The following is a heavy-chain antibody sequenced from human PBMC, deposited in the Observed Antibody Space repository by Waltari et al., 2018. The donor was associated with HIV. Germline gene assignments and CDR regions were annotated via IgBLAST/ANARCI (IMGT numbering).Heavy chain of an antibody. V-gene: IGHV3-48*04. Sequence: EMQLVESGGGLAQPGGSLRLSCAASGFTFSSYRMNWVLQAPEKGLEWVAYFSSSRNIIYYADSVKGRFTISRDNAKNSLYLQMDSLGAEDTAVYYCAREGGYDSSGYLRGFDLWGRGTLVTV. D-gene: IGHD3-22*01. CDR1: GFTFSSYR. CDR2: FSSSRNII. CDR3: AREGGYDSSGYLRGFDL. J-gene: IGHJ2*01.